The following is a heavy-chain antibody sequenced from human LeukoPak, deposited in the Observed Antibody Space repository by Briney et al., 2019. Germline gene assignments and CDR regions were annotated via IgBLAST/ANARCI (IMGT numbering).Heavy chain of an antibody. CDR3: ARGPRQQLLRFLEWSVYYYMDV. V-gene: IGHV1-8*01. J-gene: IGHJ6*03. Sequence: ASVKVSCKASGYTFTSYDINWVRQATGQGLEWMGWMNTNSGNTGYAQKFQGRVTMTRNTSISTAYMELSSLRSEDTAVYYCARGPRQQLLRFLEWSVYYYMDVWGKGTTVTVSS. D-gene: IGHD3-3*01. CDR2: MNTNSGNT. CDR1: GYTFTSYD.